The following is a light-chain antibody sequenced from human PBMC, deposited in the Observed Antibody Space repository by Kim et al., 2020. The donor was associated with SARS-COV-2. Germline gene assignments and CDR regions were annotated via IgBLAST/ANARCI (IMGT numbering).Light chain of an antibody. CDR3: QHRSNWPLT. Sequence: LCQGERAYLACRASQRVSSYLAWYQQNPGQAPRLLIYDASNRATGIPARFSGSGSGADFTLTIGSLEPEDFAVYYCQHRSNWPLTFGGGTKVDIK. CDR1: QRVSSY. CDR2: DAS. J-gene: IGKJ4*01. V-gene: IGKV3-11*01.